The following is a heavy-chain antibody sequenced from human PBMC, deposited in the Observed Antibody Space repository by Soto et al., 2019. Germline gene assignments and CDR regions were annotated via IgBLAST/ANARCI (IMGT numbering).Heavy chain of an antibody. J-gene: IGHJ3*01. CDR1: EFNFSSYD. Sequence: EVQLVESGGGLVQPGESLRLSCEASEFNFSSYDMHWVRQATGKGLEWVSVIGTAGDTYYPGSVKGRFTISRENAKNSLYLQMNSLRAGDTAVYYCARAGQGASCSGGSCYLGASDVWGQGTMVTVSS. V-gene: IGHV3-13*01. D-gene: IGHD2-15*01. CDR3: ARAGQGASCSGGSCYLGASDV. CDR2: IGTAGDT.